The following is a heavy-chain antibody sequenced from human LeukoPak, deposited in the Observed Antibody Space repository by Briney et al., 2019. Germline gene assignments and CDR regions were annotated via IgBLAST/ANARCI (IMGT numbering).Heavy chain of an antibody. V-gene: IGHV5-10-1*01. J-gene: IGHJ4*02. Sequence: GDSLKISGQGSGYSFSSYWISWVRQMPGKGLEWMGRIDPGDSFTKYRPSLEGRVTISADKSLSAVYLQWSSLKASDSAMYYCARSASGWGFDDWGQGTLVTVSS. CDR2: IDPGDSFT. D-gene: IGHD6-19*01. CDR3: ARSASGWGFDD. CDR1: GYSFSSYW.